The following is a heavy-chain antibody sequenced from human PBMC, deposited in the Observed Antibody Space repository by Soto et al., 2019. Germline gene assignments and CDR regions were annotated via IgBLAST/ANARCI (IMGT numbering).Heavy chain of an antibody. CDR3: PAPLPLPDP. Sequence: EVQLLESGGGLVQPGGSLRLSCAASGFTFSNYVMCWVRQAPGKGLEWVSGITGSGGNTDYADSVKGRFTISRDNSKNTLSLQLNTLRVEDTAVYYCPAPLPLPDPWGQGTLVTVSS. CDR2: ITGSGGNT. V-gene: IGHV3-23*01. CDR1: GFTFSNYV. D-gene: IGHD2-15*01. J-gene: IGHJ5*02.